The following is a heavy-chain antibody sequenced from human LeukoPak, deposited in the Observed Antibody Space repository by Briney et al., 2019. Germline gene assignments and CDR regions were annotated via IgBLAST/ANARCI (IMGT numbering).Heavy chain of an antibody. V-gene: IGHV3-30*03. CDR3: ARDFGRIYYYDSSGFPDY. J-gene: IGHJ4*02. D-gene: IGHD3-22*01. CDR2: ISYDGNNK. CDR1: GFTFSTYG. Sequence: GGSLRLSCAASGFTFSTYGLHWVRQAPGKGLEWVAVISYDGNNKYYADSVKGRFTISRDNAKNSLYLQMNSLRAEDTAVYYCARDFGRIYYYDSSGFPDYWGQGTLVTVSS.